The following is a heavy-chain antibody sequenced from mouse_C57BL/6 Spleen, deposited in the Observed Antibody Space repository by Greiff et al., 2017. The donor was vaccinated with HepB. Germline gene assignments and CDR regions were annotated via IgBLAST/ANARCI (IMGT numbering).Heavy chain of an antibody. Sequence: VQLQQPGAELVKPGASVKLSCKASGYTFTSYWMHWVKQRPGQGLEWIGMIHPNSGSTNYNEKFKSKATLTVDKSYSTAYMQLSSLTSEDSAVYYCALFTTVVARDYWGQGTTLTVSS. CDR2: IHPNSGST. D-gene: IGHD1-1*01. V-gene: IGHV1-64*01. CDR3: ALFTTVVARDY. J-gene: IGHJ2*01. CDR1: GYTFTSYW.